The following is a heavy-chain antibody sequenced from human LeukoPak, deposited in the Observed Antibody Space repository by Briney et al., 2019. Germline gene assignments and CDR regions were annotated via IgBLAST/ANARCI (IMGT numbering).Heavy chain of an antibody. CDR1: GFTFSSYW. V-gene: IGHV3-74*01. D-gene: IGHD3-22*01. CDR3: ARVKYYDSSGYYHTDAFDI. J-gene: IGHJ3*02. Sequence: PGGSLRLSCAASGFTFSSYWMHWVRQAPGKGLVWVSRINSDGSSTSDADSVKGRFTISRDNAKNTLYLQMNSLRAEDTAVYYCARVKYYDSSGYYHTDAFDIWGQGTMVTVSS. CDR2: INSDGSST.